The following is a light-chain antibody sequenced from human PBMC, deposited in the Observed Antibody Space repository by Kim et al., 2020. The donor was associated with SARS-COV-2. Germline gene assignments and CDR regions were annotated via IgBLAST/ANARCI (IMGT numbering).Light chain of an antibody. J-gene: IGLJ2*01. CDR3: SSYGGSSNLI. V-gene: IGLV2-8*01. CDR2: AVN. Sequence: GQSVAISCTGTSSDVSGYNYVSWFQRHPGKAPKLLIFAVNKRPSGVPDRFSGSKSGNTASLTVSELQAEDEADYYCSSYGGSSNLIFGGGTQLTVL. CDR1: SSDVSGYNY.